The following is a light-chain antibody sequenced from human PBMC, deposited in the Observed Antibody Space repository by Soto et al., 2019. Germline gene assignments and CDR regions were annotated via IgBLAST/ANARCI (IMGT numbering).Light chain of an antibody. V-gene: IGKV3-20*01. CDR1: QSVSSSY. CDR3: QQYGSSPRYT. CDR2: GAS. Sequence: EIELTQSPGTLSLSPGERATLSCRASQSVSSSYLAWYQQKPGHAPRLLIYGASSRATGIPDRFSGSGSGTDFTLTISRLEPEDFAVYYCQQYGSSPRYTFGQGTKLEIK. J-gene: IGKJ2*01.